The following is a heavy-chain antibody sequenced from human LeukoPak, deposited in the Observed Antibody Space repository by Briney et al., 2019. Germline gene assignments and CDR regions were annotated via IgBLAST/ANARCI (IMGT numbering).Heavy chain of an antibody. J-gene: IGHJ4*02. CDR2: IKSKTDGGTT. V-gene: IGHV3-15*01. Sequence: GGSLRLSCTVSGFTFSSYIMHWVRQAPGKGLEWVGRIKSKTDGGTTDYAAPVKGRFTISRDDSKNTLYLQMNSLKTEDTAVYYCTTEGGPYSSSSLSNWGQGTLVTVSS. CDR3: TTEGGPYSSSSLSN. CDR1: GFTFSSYI. D-gene: IGHD6-6*01.